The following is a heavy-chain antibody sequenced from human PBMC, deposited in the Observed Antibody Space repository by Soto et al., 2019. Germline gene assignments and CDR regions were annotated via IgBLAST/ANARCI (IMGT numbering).Heavy chain of an antibody. V-gene: IGHV4-38-2*01. CDR1: GYSISSGYY. J-gene: IGHJ4*02. CDR3: ARGAQGWFGELLIGGTSWFDY. D-gene: IGHD3-10*01. Sequence: PSETLSLTCAVSGYSISSGYYWGWIRQPPGKGLEWIGSIYHSGSTYYNPSLKSRVTISVDTSKNQFSLKLSSVTAADTAVYYCARGAQGWFGELLIGGTSWFDYWGQGTLVTVSS. CDR2: IYHSGST.